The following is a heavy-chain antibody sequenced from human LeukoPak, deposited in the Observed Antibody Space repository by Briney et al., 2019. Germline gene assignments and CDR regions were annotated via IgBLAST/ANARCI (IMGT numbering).Heavy chain of an antibody. Sequence: ASVKVSCKASGHTFSGYYMHWVRQAPGQGLEWMGWINPNSGGTNYAQKFQGRVTMTRDTSISTAYMELSRLRSDDTAVYYCARGYPLSTTAAGTYFQHWGQGTLVTVA. CDR1: GHTFSGYY. J-gene: IGHJ1*01. CDR2: INPNSGGT. V-gene: IGHV1-2*02. D-gene: IGHD6-13*01. CDR3: ARGYPLSTTAAGTYFQH.